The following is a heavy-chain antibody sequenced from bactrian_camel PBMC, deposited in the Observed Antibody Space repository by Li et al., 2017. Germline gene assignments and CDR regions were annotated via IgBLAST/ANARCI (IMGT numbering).Heavy chain of an antibody. CDR2: LRSSGTT. Sequence: VQLVESGGGLAQPGGSLKLSCAFSTYRFSPCDMGWYRQAPGKERELVSMLRSSGTTTYADSVKGRFTISRDNAKNTLYLQMDSVKSEDTATYFCAPVVSNYWGQGTQVTVS. J-gene: IGHJ4*01. CDR1: TYRFSPCD. V-gene: IGHV3S67*01. CDR3: APVVSNY. D-gene: IGHD2*01.